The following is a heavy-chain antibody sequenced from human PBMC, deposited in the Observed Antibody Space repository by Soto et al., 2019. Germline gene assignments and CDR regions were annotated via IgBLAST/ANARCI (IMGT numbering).Heavy chain of an antibody. V-gene: IGHV4-34*01. CDR3: ARRDSTV. Sequence: HVQLQQWGAGLLTPSETLFLTCAVYGGSFSGFYWNWIRQPPGKGLEWIGEIDQSGTTTYNPSLKSRVIISAATSKNQFSLKLTSVTAADAAVYYCARRDSTVWGQGTLVTVSS. D-gene: IGHD2-21*02. J-gene: IGHJ4*02. CDR2: IDQSGTT. CDR1: GGSFSGFY.